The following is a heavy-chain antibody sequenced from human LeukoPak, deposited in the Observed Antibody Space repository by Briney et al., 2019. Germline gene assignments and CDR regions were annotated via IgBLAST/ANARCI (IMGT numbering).Heavy chain of an antibody. CDR1: GGTFSSYA. Sequence: SVKVSCKASGGTFSSYAISWVRQAPGQGLEWMGEIIPIFGTANYAQKFQGRVTITADESTSTAYMELSSLRSEDTAVYYCARAPSPYDILTGYYKPSFDYWGQGTLVTVSS. CDR3: ARAPSPYDILTGYYKPSFDY. D-gene: IGHD3-9*01. J-gene: IGHJ4*02. V-gene: IGHV1-69*13. CDR2: IIPIFGTA.